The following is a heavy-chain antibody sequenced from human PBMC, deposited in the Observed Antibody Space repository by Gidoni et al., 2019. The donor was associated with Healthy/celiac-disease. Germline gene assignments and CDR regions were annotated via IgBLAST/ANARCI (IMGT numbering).Heavy chain of an antibody. CDR3: AKGLGVTMIVKSLWFQH. CDR2: ISGSGGST. Sequence: EVQLLESGGGLVQPGGSLRLSCAASGFTFSSYAMSWVRQAPGKGLEWVSAISGSGGSTYYADSVKGRFTISRDNSKNTLYLQMNSLRAEDTAVYYCAKGLGVTMIVKSLWFQHWGQGTLVTVSS. J-gene: IGHJ1*01. D-gene: IGHD3-22*01. CDR1: GFTFSSYA. V-gene: IGHV3-23*01.